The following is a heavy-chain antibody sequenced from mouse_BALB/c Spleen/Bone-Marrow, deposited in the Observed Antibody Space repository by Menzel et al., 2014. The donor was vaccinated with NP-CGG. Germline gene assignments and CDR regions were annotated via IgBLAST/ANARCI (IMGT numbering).Heavy chain of an antibody. CDR3: TRWLPYAMDY. Sequence: QVQLQQPGAELVRPGASVKLSCKASGYTFTNYWINWVKQRPGQGLEWIGNIYPSDSYTNYNQKFKDKATLTVDKSSSTACMQLSSPTSEDSAVYYCTRWLPYAMDYWGQGTSVTVSS. CDR1: GYTFTNYW. J-gene: IGHJ4*01. CDR2: IYPSDSYT. D-gene: IGHD2-2*01. V-gene: IGHV1-69*02.